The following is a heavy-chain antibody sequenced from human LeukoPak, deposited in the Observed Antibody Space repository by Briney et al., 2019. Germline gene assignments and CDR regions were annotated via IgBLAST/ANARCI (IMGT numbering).Heavy chain of an antibody. D-gene: IGHD3-3*01. Sequence: PGGSLRLSCAASGFTFSSYGMHWVRQAPGKGLEWVAFIRYDGSNKYYADSVKGRLTISRDNSKNTLYLQINSLRAEDTAVYYCAKAENYYDFWSGLDYWGQGTLVTVSS. V-gene: IGHV3-30*02. CDR2: IRYDGSNK. J-gene: IGHJ4*02. CDR3: AKAENYYDFWSGLDY. CDR1: GFTFSSYG.